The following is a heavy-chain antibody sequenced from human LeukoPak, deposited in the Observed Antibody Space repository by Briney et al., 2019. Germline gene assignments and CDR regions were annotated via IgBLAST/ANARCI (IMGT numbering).Heavy chain of an antibody. V-gene: IGHV3-23*01. CDR3: AKVAAYGSGSYLIN. D-gene: IGHD3-10*01. CDR2: ISGSGGST. CDR1: GFTFSSYA. J-gene: IGHJ4*02. Sequence: HPGGSLRLSCAASGFTFSSYAMSWVRQAPGEGLEWVSAISGSGGSTYYADSVKGRFTISRDNSKNTLYLQMNSLRAEDTAVYYCAKVAAYGSGSYLINWGQGTLVTVSS.